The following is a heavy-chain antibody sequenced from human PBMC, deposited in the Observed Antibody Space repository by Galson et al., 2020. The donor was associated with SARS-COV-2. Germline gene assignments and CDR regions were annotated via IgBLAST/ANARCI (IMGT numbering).Heavy chain of an antibody. D-gene: IGHD1-1*01. CDR2: IGSDK. Sequence: QLGESLKISCAASGFTFSYYTMHWVRQTPGKGLEWVAVIGSDKYYADSVKGRFTISRDDSKNTLYLQMNSLRGDDTAVYYCARDGYGTIDYWGQGTLVTVSS. CDR1: GFTFSYYT. J-gene: IGHJ4*02. V-gene: IGHV3-30*04. CDR3: ARDGYGTIDY.